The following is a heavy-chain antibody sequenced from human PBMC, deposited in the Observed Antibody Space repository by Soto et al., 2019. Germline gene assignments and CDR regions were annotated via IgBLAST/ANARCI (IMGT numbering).Heavy chain of an antibody. CDR1: GGTFSSYA. D-gene: IGHD3-9*01. Sequence: SVKVSCKASGGTFSSYAISWVRQAPGQGLERMGGIIPIFGTANYAQKFQGRVTITADKSTSTAYMELSSLRSEDTAVYYCARAHYDILTGLNYYYYGMNVWGQGTTVTVSS. J-gene: IGHJ6*02. CDR3: ARAHYDILTGLNYYYYGMNV. CDR2: IIPIFGTA. V-gene: IGHV1-69*06.